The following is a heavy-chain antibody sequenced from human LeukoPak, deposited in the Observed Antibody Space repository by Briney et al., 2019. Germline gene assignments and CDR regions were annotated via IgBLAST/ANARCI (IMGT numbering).Heavy chain of an antibody. V-gene: IGHV1-46*01. CDR2: INPSGGST. J-gene: IGHJ6*02. CDR1: GYTFTSYY. CDR3: ARNFYCSSTSCYYGPYYYGMDV. D-gene: IGHD2-2*01. Sequence: ASVKVSCKASGYTFTSYYMHWVRQAPGQGLEWMGIINPSGGSTSYAQKFQGRVTMTRDTSISTAYMELSRLRSDDTAVYYCARNFYCSSTSCYYGPYYYGMDVWGPGTTVTVSS.